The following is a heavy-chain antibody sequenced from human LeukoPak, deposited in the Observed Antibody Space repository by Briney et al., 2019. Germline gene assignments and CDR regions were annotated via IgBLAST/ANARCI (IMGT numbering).Heavy chain of an antibody. Sequence: GGXLRLSCAASGFTFSTYWMTWVRQAPGKGLEWVANMKRDGSEVYYANSVKGHFTISRDNAKNSLYLQMNSLRAEDTAVYYCARYTEYYFDYWGQGTLVTVSS. V-gene: IGHV3-7*01. CDR3: ARYTEYYFDY. J-gene: IGHJ4*02. CDR2: MKRDGSEV. CDR1: GFTFSTYW. D-gene: IGHD2-2*02.